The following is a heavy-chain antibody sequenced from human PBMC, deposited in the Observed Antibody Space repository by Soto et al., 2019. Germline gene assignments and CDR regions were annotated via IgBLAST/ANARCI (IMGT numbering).Heavy chain of an antibody. CDR2: ISYDGSKK. D-gene: IGHD5-12*01. V-gene: IGHV3-30*18. CDR1: GFTFSRYG. Sequence: SLRLSCADSGFTFSRYGMHWVRQAPGKGLEWVAVISYDGSKKYYADSVKGRFTISRDNSKNTLYLQMNSLRAEDTAVYYCAKDARDGYNFYFFDYWGQGTLVTVSS. CDR3: AKDARDGYNFYFFDY. J-gene: IGHJ4*02.